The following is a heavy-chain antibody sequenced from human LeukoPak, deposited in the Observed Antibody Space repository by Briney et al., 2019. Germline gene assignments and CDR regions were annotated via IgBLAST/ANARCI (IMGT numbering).Heavy chain of an antibody. J-gene: IGHJ4*02. CDR2: ISAYNGNT. CDR1: GYTFTSYG. Sequence: ASVKVSCKASGYTFTSYGISWVRQAPGQGLEWMGWISAYNGNTNYAQKLQGRVTMTTDTSTSTAYIELRSLRSDDTAVYYCAREADYYDSSGYPNYYFDYWGQGTLVTVSS. V-gene: IGHV1-18*01. CDR3: AREADYYDSSGYPNYYFDY. D-gene: IGHD3-22*01.